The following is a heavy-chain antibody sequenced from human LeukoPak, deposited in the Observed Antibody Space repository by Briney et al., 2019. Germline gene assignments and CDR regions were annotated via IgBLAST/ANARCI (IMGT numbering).Heavy chain of an antibody. D-gene: IGHD3-22*01. V-gene: IGHV4-59*13. Sequence: KPSETLSLTCTVSGGSISSYYWSWIRQPPGKGLEWIGYMHYIGSTNYNPSLKSRVTISVDTSKNQFSLKLSSVTAADTAVYYCARETDYYDSSGSHWYFDLWGRGTLVTVSS. J-gene: IGHJ2*01. CDR1: GGSISSYY. CDR3: ARETDYYDSSGSHWYFDL. CDR2: MHYIGST.